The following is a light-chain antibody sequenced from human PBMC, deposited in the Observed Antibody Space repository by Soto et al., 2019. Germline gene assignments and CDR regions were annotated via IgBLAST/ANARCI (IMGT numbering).Light chain of an antibody. V-gene: IGKV1-33*01. CDR3: QQYDTLPLT. CDR2: DSS. J-gene: IGKJ5*01. CDR1: QDITNY. Sequence: DIQMTQSPSSLSASVGDRVTIICQASQDITNYLNWYQQKPGKAPNLLIHDSSNLETGVPSRFSGSGTGKYFSFPISSLQPEDIATYYCQQYDTLPLTFGQGTRLEI.